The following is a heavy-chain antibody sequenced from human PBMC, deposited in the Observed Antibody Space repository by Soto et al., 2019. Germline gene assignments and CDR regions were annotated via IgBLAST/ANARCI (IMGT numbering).Heavy chain of an antibody. J-gene: IGHJ3*02. V-gene: IGHV3-23*01. CDR1: GFTFSEYA. CDR2: IGGDGGSP. Sequence: GGSLRLSCAASGFTFSEYAMSWVRQAPGKGLEWVSVIGGDGGSPNYADSVKGRFTVSRDNSKSTLYLQMDSLRAEDTAVYYCAKDCINRNGIYDPFDIWGQGTMVTVSS. D-gene: IGHD2-8*01. CDR3: AKDCINRNGIYDPFDI.